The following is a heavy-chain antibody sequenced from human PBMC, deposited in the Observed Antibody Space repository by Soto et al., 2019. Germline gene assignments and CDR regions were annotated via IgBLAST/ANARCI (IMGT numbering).Heavy chain of an antibody. CDR1: GYTFTSYG. J-gene: IGHJ4*02. Sequence: ASVKVSCKASGYTFTSYGISWVRQAPGQGLEWMGWISAYNGNTNYAQKLQGRVTMTTDTSTSTAYMELRSLRSDDTAVYYCARVPQSSSWSPGQAYFDYWGQGTLVTVSS. CDR2: ISAYNGNT. D-gene: IGHD6-13*01. CDR3: ARVPQSSSWSPGQAYFDY. V-gene: IGHV1-18*01.